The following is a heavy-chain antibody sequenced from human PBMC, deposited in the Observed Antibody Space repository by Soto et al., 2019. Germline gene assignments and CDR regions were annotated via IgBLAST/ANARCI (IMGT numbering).Heavy chain of an antibody. CDR3: AIKLHGKQPFFS. V-gene: IGHV3-23*01. D-gene: IGHD3-3*02. CDR2: ITGGRDTGGGYTK. CDR1: GFTFSTYA. J-gene: IGHJ5*02. Sequence: EVQLSESGGDLVKPGESLRLSCAASGFTFSTYAVSWVRQSPGKGLEWVSDITGGRDTGGGYTKFYADSVRGRFTVSRDHVKKMVYLQMNSLRAEDTAKYFCAIKLHGKQPFFSWGQGTVVTVSS.